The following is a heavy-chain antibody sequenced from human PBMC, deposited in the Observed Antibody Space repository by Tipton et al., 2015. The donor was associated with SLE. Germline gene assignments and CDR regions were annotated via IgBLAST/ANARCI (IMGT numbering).Heavy chain of an antibody. V-gene: IGHV3-9*01. CDR1: GFNFDDYA. Sequence: SLRLSCAASGFNFDDYAMNWVRQAPGKGLEWVSSISWNSAKLVYADSVKGRFSISRDNAKNSLYLQMNSLRAEDTALYYCAKDKRQLVQGGDAFDIWGQGTMVTVSS. CDR3: AKDKRQLVQGGDAFDI. D-gene: IGHD6-6*01. CDR2: ISWNSAKL. J-gene: IGHJ3*02.